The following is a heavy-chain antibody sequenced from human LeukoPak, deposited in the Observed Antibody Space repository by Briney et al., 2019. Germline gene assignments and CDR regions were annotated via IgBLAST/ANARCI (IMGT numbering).Heavy chain of an antibody. Sequence: PSETLSLTCTVSGGSISSGDYYWSWIRQPPGKGLEWIGYIYYSGSTYYNPSLKSRVTISVDTSKNQFSLKLGSVTAADTAVYYCAKDPLNEGNHLDYWGQGTLVTVSS. V-gene: IGHV4-30-4*01. CDR1: GGSISSGDYY. CDR2: IYYSGST. D-gene: IGHD4-23*01. J-gene: IGHJ4*02. CDR3: AKDPLNEGNHLDY.